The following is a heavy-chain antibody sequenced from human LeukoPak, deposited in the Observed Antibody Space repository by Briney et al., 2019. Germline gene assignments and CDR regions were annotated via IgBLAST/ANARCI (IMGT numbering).Heavy chain of an antibody. CDR2: INRSGRA. J-gene: IGHJ5*02. D-gene: IGHD3-3*01. CDR1: GGSFSGDY. Sequence: SEILTLTCAVYGGSFSGDYWSWIRQPPGKGLEWIGDINRSGRAVYNTSLKSRVIISVDTSKNQFSLKVNSVTAADTAVYYCARHKIVITMLGVHRWFDPWGQGTLVAVSS. CDR3: ARHKIVITMLGVHRWFDP. V-gene: IGHV4-34*01.